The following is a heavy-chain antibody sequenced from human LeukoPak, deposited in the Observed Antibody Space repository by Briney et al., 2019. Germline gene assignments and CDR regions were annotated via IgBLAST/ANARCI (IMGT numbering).Heavy chain of an antibody. V-gene: IGHV3-21*01. CDR1: GFTFSSYS. CDR2: ISSSSSYI. CDR3: GVVPAAWENRFDP. J-gene: IGHJ5*02. D-gene: IGHD2-2*01. Sequence: GGSLRLSCAASGFTFSSYSMNWVRQAPGKGLEWVSSISSSSSYIYYADSVKGRFTISRDNAKNSLYLQMNSLRAEDTAVYYCGVVPAAWENRFDPWGQGTLVTVSS.